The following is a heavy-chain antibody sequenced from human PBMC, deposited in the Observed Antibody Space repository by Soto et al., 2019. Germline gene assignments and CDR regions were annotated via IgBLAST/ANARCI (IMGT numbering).Heavy chain of an antibody. CDR2: IYYSGTT. D-gene: IGHD3-16*01. J-gene: IGHJ2*01. Sequence: QLQLQESGPGLVKPSETLSLTCTVSNGSISSSNYYWAWIRQPPGKGLEWIGSIYYSGTTYYKPSLKSRLTISVDTSKNRFSLRLTSVPAADTAVYYCARRDFYGGNFDLWGRGTLVTVSS. CDR1: NGSISSSNYY. CDR3: ARRDFYGGNFDL. V-gene: IGHV4-39*01.